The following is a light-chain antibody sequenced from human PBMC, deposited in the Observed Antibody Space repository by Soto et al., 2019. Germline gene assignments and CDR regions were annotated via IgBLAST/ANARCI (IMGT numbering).Light chain of an antibody. CDR3: TTWDNSLTIYV. Sequence: QSVLTQPPSVSAAPGQKVTISCSGTSSNIGNNYVSWYQHFPGTAPKLLIYEDNKRPSEIPDRFSGSKSGTSATLGITGLQTGYESDDYCTTWDNSLTIYVFAPVTNVNV. CDR2: EDN. CDR1: SSNIGNNY. V-gene: IGLV1-51*02. J-gene: IGLJ1*01.